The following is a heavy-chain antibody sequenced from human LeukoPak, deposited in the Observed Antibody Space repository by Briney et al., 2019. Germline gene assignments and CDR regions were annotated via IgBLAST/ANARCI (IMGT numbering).Heavy chain of an antibody. J-gene: IGHJ4*02. CDR2: IIPIFGTA. CDR3: ASRYSGSIDY. V-gene: IGHV1-69*05. D-gene: IGHD5-12*01. CDR1: GGTFSSYA. Sequence: GASVKVSCKASGGTFSSYAISWVRQAPGQGLEWMGRIIPIFGTANYAQKFQGRVTITTDESTSTAYLELSSLRSEDTAVYYCASRYSGSIDYWGQGTLVTVSS.